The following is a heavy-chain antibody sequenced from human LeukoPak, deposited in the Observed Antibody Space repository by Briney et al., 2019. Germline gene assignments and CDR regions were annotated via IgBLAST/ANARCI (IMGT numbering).Heavy chain of an antibody. CDR2: ISWDGGST. CDR1: GFTFDDYT. J-gene: IGHJ6*02. D-gene: IGHD3-3*01. V-gene: IGHV3-43*01. Sequence: GGSLRLSCAASGFTFDDYTMHWVRQAPGKGLEWVSLISWDGGSTYYADSVKGRFTISRDNSKNTLYLQMNSLRAEDTAVYYCARDRYYDFWSGYYYYYYGMDVWGQGTTVTVSS. CDR3: ARDRYYDFWSGYYYYYYGMDV.